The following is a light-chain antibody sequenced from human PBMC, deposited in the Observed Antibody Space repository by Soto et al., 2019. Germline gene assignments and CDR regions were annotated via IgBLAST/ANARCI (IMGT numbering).Light chain of an antibody. CDR1: QSVSSSN. Sequence: EIVLTQSPGTLSLSPGERATLSCRASQSVSSSNLVWYQQKPGQAPRLLIYGASNRAAGIPARFSGSGSGTDFTLTINSLEPEDFAVYYCQQRNNWPPSITFGQGTRLEIK. J-gene: IGKJ5*01. V-gene: IGKV3D-20*02. CDR2: GAS. CDR3: QQRNNWPPSIT.